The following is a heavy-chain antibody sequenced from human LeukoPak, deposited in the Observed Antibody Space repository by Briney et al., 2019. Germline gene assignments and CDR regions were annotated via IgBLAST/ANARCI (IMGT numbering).Heavy chain of an antibody. D-gene: IGHD3-16*01. CDR1: GFTFSGYA. J-gene: IGHJ4*02. V-gene: IGHV3-74*01. Sequence: GGSLRLSCAASGFTFSGYAMSWVRQAPGKGLEWVSGIQRDGSSPTYADSVKGRFTISRDNAKGSVYLQVNILRAEDTAVYYCSRGHYGPDYWGQGTLVTVSS. CDR2: IQRDGSSP. CDR3: SRGHYGPDY.